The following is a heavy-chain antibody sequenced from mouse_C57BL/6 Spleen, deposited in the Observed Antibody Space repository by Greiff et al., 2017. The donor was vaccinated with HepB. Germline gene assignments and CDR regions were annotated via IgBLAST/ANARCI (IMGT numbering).Heavy chain of an antibody. Sequence: EVKLVESGPGLAKPSQTLSLSCSVSGYSITSAYWNWLRKFPGNKLEYMGYISYSGSTYYNPSLNSRISITRDTSKNQYYLQLNSVTTEDTATYYCVRFPLYYYGSREGYAMDYWGQGTSVTVSS. CDR2: ISYSGST. CDR1: GYSITSAY. V-gene: IGHV3-8*01. D-gene: IGHD1-1*01. CDR3: VRFPLYYYGSREGYAMDY. J-gene: IGHJ4*01.